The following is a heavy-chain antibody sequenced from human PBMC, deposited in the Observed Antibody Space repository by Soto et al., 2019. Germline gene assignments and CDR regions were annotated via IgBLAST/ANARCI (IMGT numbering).Heavy chain of an antibody. D-gene: IGHD3-3*01. Sequence: EVQLLESGGGLVQPGGSLRLSCAASGFTFSSYAMSWVRQAPGKGLEWVSAISGSGGSTYYADSVKGRFTISRDNSKNTMYLQMNSLRAEDTAVYYCAKGTTIFGGCEVYYYYGMDVWGQGTTVTVSS. CDR3: AKGTTIFGGCEVYYYYGMDV. J-gene: IGHJ6*02. CDR2: ISGSGGST. V-gene: IGHV3-23*01. CDR1: GFTFSSYA.